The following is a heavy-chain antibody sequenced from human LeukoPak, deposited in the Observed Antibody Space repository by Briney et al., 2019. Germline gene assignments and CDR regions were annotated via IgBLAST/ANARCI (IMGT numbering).Heavy chain of an antibody. J-gene: IGHJ3*02. V-gene: IGHV3-7*04. D-gene: IGHD3-22*01. CDR3: ARAKFDSSRYYYRGFDI. Sequence: GGSLRLSCAASGFTFSSYWMSWVRQAPGKGLEWVANIKQDGSEKYYVDSVKGRFTISRDNAKNSLYLQMNSLRAEDTAVYYCARAKFDSSRYYYRGFDIWGQGTMVTVSS. CDR2: IKQDGSEK. CDR1: GFTFSSYW.